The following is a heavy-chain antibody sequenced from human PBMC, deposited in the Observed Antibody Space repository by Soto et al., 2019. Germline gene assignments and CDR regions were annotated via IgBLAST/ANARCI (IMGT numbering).Heavy chain of an antibody. CDR3: ASRIAVAGTQPYWYFDL. V-gene: IGHV3-48*02. J-gene: IGHJ2*01. CDR2: ISSSSSTI. D-gene: IGHD6-19*01. CDR1: GFTFSSYS. Sequence: EVQLVESGGGLVQPGGSLRLSCAASGFTFSSYSMNWVRQAPGKGLEWVSYISSSSSTIYYADSVKGRFTISRDNAKNSLYLQMNSLRDEDTAVYYCASRIAVAGTQPYWYFDLWGRGTLVTVSS.